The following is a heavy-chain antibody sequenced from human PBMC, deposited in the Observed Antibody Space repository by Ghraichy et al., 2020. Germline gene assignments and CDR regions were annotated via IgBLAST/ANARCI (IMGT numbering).Heavy chain of an antibody. V-gene: IGHV3-33*01. Sequence: GGSLRLSCAASGFTFSSYGMHWVRQAPGKGLEWVAVIWYDGSNKYYADSVKGRFTISRDNSKNTLYLQMNSLRAEDTAVYYCARDQAVAGPFDYWGQGTLVTVSA. J-gene: IGHJ4*02. CDR2: IWYDGSNK. CDR1: GFTFSSYG. D-gene: IGHD6-19*01. CDR3: ARDQAVAGPFDY.